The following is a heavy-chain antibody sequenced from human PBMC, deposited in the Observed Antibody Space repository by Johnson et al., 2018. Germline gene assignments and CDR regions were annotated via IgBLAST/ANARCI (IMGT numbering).Heavy chain of an antibody. CDR1: GFTFSNYW. D-gene: IGHD2-15*01. CDR2: ITSDGSNT. Sequence: EVQLVETGGGLVQPGGSLRLSCAASGFTFSNYWIHWVRQAPGKGLVWVSRITSDGSNTGYADSVNGRFTLSRDNARNTVHLQMNSLRAEDTAVYYCARDYGKGTPIDIWGQGTMVTVSS. CDR3: ARDYGKGTPIDI. V-gene: IGHV3-74*01. J-gene: IGHJ3*02.